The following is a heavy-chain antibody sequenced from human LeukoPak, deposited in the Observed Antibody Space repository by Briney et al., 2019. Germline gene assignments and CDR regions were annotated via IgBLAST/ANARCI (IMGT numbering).Heavy chain of an antibody. J-gene: IGHJ4*02. D-gene: IGHD3-22*01. V-gene: IGHV3-23*01. CDR2: ISGSGGST. CDR3: AKMGRITMIVVVTAPIDY. CDR1: GFTFSSYA. Sequence: GGSLRLSCAASGFTFSSYAMSWVRQAPGKGLEWVSAISGSGGSTYYADSVKGRFTISRDNSKNTLYLQMNSLRAEDTAVYYCAKMGRITMIVVVTAPIDYWGQGTLVTVSS.